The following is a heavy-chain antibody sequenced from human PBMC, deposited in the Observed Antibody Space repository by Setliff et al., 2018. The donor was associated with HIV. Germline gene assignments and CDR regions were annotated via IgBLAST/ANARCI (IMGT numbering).Heavy chain of an antibody. D-gene: IGHD4-17*01. Sequence: GGSLRLSCAASGFSFSDYYMSWIRQAPGKGLECISYISDSDTDIYYADSVRGRFTISRDNAKNSLYLQMNSLRAEDTAVYYCARDPYPYFDYGDWYFDLWGRGTLVTVPQ. J-gene: IGHJ2*01. V-gene: IGHV3-11*04. CDR1: GFSFSDYY. CDR3: ARDPYPYFDYGDWYFDL. CDR2: ISDSDTDI.